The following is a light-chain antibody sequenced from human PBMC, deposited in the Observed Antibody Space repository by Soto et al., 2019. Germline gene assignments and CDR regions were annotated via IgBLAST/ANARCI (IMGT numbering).Light chain of an antibody. J-gene: IGKJ5*01. Sequence: DIQMTQSPSTLSASIGDRVTITCRASQNINNWIAWYQQKPGKAPKFLIYDASTLESGVPSRFTGSGSGTHFTLTISGLEPADFATYFCQQSYNTPITFGQGTRLEIK. CDR3: QQSYNTPIT. CDR2: DAS. V-gene: IGKV1-39*01. CDR1: QNINNW.